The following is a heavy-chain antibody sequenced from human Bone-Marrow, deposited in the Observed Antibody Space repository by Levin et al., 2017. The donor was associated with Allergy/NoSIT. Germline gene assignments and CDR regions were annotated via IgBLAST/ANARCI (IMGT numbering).Heavy chain of an antibody. J-gene: IGHJ6*02. CDR1: GGSLNGYF. D-gene: IGHD1-26*01. Sequence: SETLSLTCTVSGGSLNGYFWIWIRQTPGKELEWIGNVYDTGSTNYNPSLESRVTISIDKSKNQLSLKLSSVTAADTAVYFCARCGWVAEAGLYYYGLDVWGQGTTVTVSS. CDR3: ARCGWVAEAGLYYYGLDV. CDR2: VYDTGST. V-gene: IGHV4-59*01.